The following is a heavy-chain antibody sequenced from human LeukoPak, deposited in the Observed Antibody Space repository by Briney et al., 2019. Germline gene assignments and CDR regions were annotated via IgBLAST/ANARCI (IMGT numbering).Heavy chain of an antibody. CDR2: IYYSGST. CDR1: GGSVSSGSYY. D-gene: IGHD2-15*01. CDR3: ARSVVGYYGMDV. J-gene: IGHJ6*02. Sequence: SETLSLTCTVSGGSVSSGSYYWSWIRQPPGKGLEWIGYIYYSGSTNYNPSLKSRVTISVDTSKNQFSPKLSSVTAADTAVYYCARSVVGYYGMDVWGQGTTVTVSS. V-gene: IGHV4-61*01.